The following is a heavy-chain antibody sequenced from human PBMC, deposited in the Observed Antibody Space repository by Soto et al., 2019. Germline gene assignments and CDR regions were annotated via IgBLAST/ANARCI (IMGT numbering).Heavy chain of an antibody. CDR2: IYYSGST. J-gene: IGHJ6*02. Sequence: SETLSLTCTVSGGSISSSSYYWGWIRQPPGKGLEWIGSIYYSGSTYYNPSLKSRVTISVDTSKNQFSLKLSSVTAADTAVYYCASSKRAAGRYYYGMDVWGQGTTVTVSS. V-gene: IGHV4-39*01. CDR1: GGSISSSSYY. D-gene: IGHD6-13*01. CDR3: ASSKRAAGRYYYGMDV.